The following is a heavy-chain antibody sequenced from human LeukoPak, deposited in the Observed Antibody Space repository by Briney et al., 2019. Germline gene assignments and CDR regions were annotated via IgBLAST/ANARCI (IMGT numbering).Heavy chain of an antibody. Sequence: SETLSVTCAVSGYSISSGYCWGWIRQPPGQGLEWIGSMCHSGSTYYNPSLKSRVTISVDTSKNQFSLKVSSVTASDTAVYYCARSGGGSYYFYYMDVWDKGTTVTVSS. CDR3: ARSGGGSYYFYYMDV. D-gene: IGHD3-16*01. J-gene: IGHJ6*03. CDR1: GYSISSGYC. CDR2: MCHSGST. V-gene: IGHV4-38-2*01.